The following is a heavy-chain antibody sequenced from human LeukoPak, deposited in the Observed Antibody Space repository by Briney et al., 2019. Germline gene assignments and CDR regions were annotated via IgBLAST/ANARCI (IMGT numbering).Heavy chain of an antibody. CDR1: GGTFSSYA. V-gene: IGHV1-69*05. Sequence: SVKVSCKASGGTFSSYAISWVRQAPGQGLEWMGRIIPVFGTANYAQKFQGRVTITTDESTSTAYMELSSLRSEDTAVYYCARSEDSSSQQYDYWGQGTLVTVSS. J-gene: IGHJ4*02. CDR3: ARSEDSSSQQYDY. D-gene: IGHD6-6*01. CDR2: IIPVFGTA.